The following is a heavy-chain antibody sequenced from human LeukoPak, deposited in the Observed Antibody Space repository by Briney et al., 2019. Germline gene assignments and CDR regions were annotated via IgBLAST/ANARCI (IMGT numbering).Heavy chain of an antibody. J-gene: IGHJ3*02. CDR2: IAGDGSKK. D-gene: IGHD1-1*01. CDR3: VRDLSPVSDRNVWYDALDI. CDR1: GFSFTSSW. Sequence: PGGSLRLSCVASGFSFTSSWMTWVRQAPGKGLEWVANIAGDGSKKRYMDSVKGRFTISRNNAKHSLYLQLNSLRAEDTAIYYCVRDLSPVSDRNVWYDALDIWGQGTMVTVSS. V-gene: IGHV3-7*01.